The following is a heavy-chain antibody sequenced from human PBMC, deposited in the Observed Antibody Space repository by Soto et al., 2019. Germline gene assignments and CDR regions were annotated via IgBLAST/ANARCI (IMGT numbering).Heavy chain of an antibody. CDR2: ISGSGGST. CDR3: AKVGGVTLAVPAAIVFDY. D-gene: IGHD2-2*01. Sequence: EVQLLESGGGLVQPGGSLRLSCAASGFTFSSYAMSWVRQAPGKGLEWVSAISGSGGSTYYADSVKGRFTISRDNSKNTLYLQMNSLRAEDTAVYYCAKVGGVTLAVPAAIVFDYWGQGTLVTVSS. V-gene: IGHV3-23*01. CDR1: GFTFSSYA. J-gene: IGHJ4*02.